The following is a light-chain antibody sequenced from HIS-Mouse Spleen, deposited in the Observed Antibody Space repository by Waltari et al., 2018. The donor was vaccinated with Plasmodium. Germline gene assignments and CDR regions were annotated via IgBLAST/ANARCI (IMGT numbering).Light chain of an antibody. Sequence: DIQMTPSPSSLSASVGDRVNLTCRASQSISSYLNWYQQKPGKAPKLLIYAASSLQSGVPSRFSGSGSGTDFTLTISSLQPEDFATYYCQQSYSTWTFGQGTKVEIK. CDR2: AAS. CDR1: QSISSY. J-gene: IGKJ1*01. CDR3: QQSYSTWT. V-gene: IGKV1-39*01.